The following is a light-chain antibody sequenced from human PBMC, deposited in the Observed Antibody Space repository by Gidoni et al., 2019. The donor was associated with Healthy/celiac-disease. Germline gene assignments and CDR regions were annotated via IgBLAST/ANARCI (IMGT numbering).Light chain of an antibody. CDR3: QVWDSRSEQWV. CDR1: NIGRKS. V-gene: IGLV3-21*02. Sequence: SYVLPQPPSVSAAPGQTARITRGGNNIGRKSVRWYQQKPGQAPVLAVSDDSDRPSGIPERCSGGNCGSTATLTISRVGAGDEADYYCQVWDSRSEQWVVGGGTKLTVV. J-gene: IGLJ3*02. CDR2: DDS.